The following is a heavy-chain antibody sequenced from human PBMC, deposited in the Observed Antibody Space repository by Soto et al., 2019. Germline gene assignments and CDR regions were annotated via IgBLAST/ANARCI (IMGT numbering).Heavy chain of an antibody. CDR2: ISSSGSTT. CDR3: TRNNEYGDYSGY. V-gene: IGHV3-11*01. J-gene: IGHJ4*02. Sequence: GGSLRLSCAASGFTFSDYYMTWIRQAPGKGLEWVSYISSSGSTTYYADSVKGRFTISRDNAKKSLYLQMSSLRVEDTAVYYCTRNNEYGDYSGYWGQGTLVTVSS. D-gene: IGHD4-17*01. CDR1: GFTFSDYY.